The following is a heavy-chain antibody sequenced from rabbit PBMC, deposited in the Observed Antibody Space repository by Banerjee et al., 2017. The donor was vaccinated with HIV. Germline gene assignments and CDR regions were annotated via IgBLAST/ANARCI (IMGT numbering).Heavy chain of an antibody. J-gene: IGHJ4*01. CDR3: ARGSGSGGGYFNL. V-gene: IGHV1S47*01. CDR2: IYNGDGST. Sequence: QEQLVESGGGLVTLGGSLKLSCKASGFDFSSNAMCWVRQAPGKRPEWIACIYNGDGSTYYASWVNGRFTISRSTSLNTVTLQMTSLTAADTATYFCARGSGSGGGYFNLWGPGTLVTVS. CDR1: GFDFSSNA. D-gene: IGHD1-1*01.